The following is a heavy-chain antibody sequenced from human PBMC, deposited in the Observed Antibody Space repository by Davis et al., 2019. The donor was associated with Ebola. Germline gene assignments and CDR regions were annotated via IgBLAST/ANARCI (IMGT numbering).Heavy chain of an antibody. CDR2: IFPGDSDT. V-gene: IGHV5-51*01. CDR3: ARQPWLQHDAFDI. CDR1: EYSFTIYW. Sequence: GESLKISCKGSEYSFTIYWIVWVRQLPGKGLECMGIIFPGDSDTRYSPSFQGQVTISASTTISTAYLQWSSLKASDTAMYYCARQPWLQHDAFDIWGQGTMVTVSS. J-gene: IGHJ3*02. D-gene: IGHD5-18*01.